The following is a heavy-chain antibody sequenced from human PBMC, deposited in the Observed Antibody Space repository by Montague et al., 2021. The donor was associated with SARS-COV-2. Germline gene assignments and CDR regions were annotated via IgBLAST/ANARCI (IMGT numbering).Heavy chain of an antibody. CDR3: ARDMQRWLDGPFDS. D-gene: IGHD6-19*01. J-gene: IGHJ4*02. V-gene: IGHV3-21*01. Sequence: SLRLSCAASGFTFSIYTMTWVRQAPGKGLEWVSSISISSTNYNYSAASVKGRFAISRDNAKNSLFLQMNSLRTDDTAVYYCARDMQRWLDGPFDSWGQGTLVTVSS. CDR1: GFTFSIYT. CDR2: ISISSTNYN.